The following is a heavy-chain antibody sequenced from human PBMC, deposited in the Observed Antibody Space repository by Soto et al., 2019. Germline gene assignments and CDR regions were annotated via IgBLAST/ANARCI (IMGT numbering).Heavy chain of an antibody. CDR3: AKRIMATIGHFDS. CDR2: ISGIGHST. Sequence: GGSLRLSCAASGFTFSSYAMSWVRQAPGKGLEWVSAISGIGHSTYYADSVKGRFTISRDNSKNTLYLQMNSLRAEDTAVYYCAKRIMATIGHFDSWGQGTLVTVSS. D-gene: IGHD5-12*01. J-gene: IGHJ4*02. V-gene: IGHV3-23*01. CDR1: GFTFSSYA.